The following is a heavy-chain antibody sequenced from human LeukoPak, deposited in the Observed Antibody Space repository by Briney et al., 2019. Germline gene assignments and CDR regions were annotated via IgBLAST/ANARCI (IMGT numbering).Heavy chain of an antibody. Sequence: GGSLRLSCAASGFTFSDYAMTWVRQAPGRGLEWVSRITGSGSSTFYADSVKGRFTISRDNSKNTVSLQMSGLRAEDTAVYYCAKRERQSFAYWGQGTLVTVSS. CDR3: AKRERQSFAY. CDR1: GFTFSDYA. V-gene: IGHV3-23*01. J-gene: IGHJ4*02. CDR2: ITGSGSST. D-gene: IGHD6-19*01.